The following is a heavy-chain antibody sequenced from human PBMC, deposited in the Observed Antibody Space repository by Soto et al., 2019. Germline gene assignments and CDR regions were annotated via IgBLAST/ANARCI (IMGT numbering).Heavy chain of an antibody. D-gene: IGHD2-21*02. Sequence: QVQLVQSGAAVKKPGASVKVSCKASGDTFTDYYIHWVRQAPGQGLEWIGTVNPSGGHTTYAQHFLCIITMTRDTSTSTLYMELTSLTSEDTAVYYCARGGHVVVVTAALDYWGQGALVTVSS. CDR3: ARGGHVVVVTAALDY. CDR1: GDTFTDYY. CDR2: VNPSGGHT. V-gene: IGHV1-46*01. J-gene: IGHJ4*02.